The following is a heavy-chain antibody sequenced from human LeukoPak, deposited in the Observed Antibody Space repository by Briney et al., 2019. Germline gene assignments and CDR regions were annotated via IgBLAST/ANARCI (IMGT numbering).Heavy chain of an antibody. V-gene: IGHV1-2*02. D-gene: IGHD3-22*01. CDR2: INPNSGIT. CDR3: ARCDRLVDGSDYYDVFDY. J-gene: IGHJ4*02. CDR1: GYTLTNYY. Sequence: ASVKVSCKASGYTLTNYYIHWVRQAPGQGLEWMGWINPNSGITSYPQKFQGRVTMTRDTSINTLYIDLSRLRSDDTAVYYCARCDRLVDGSDYYDVFDYWGQGTLVTVSS.